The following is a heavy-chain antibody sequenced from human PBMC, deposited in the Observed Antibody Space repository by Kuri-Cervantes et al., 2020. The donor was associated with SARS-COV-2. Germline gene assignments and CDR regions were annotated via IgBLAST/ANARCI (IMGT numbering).Heavy chain of an antibody. CDR3: ARGSSGWPGDASWNFDY. V-gene: IGHV4-34*01. CDR2: INHSGST. Sequence: SETLSLTCAVYGGSFSGYYWSWIRQPPGKGLEWIGEINHSGSTNYNPSLKSRVTISVDTSKNQFSLKLSSVTAEDTAVYYCARGSSGWPGDASWNFDYWGQGTLVTVSS. J-gene: IGHJ4*02. D-gene: IGHD6-19*01. CDR1: GGSFSGYY.